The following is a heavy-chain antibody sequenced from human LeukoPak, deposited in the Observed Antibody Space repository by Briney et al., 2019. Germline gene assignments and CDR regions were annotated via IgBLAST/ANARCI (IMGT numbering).Heavy chain of an antibody. CDR3: AKSLSSGWIYYFDY. Sequence: GRSLRLSCAASGFTFSTYGMHWVRQAPGKGLEWVAVISYDGSNKYYADSVKGRFTISRDNSKNTLYLQMNSLRAEDTAVYYCAKSLSSGWIYYFDYWGQGTLVTVSS. D-gene: IGHD6-19*01. CDR1: GFTFSTYG. CDR2: ISYDGSNK. J-gene: IGHJ4*02. V-gene: IGHV3-30*18.